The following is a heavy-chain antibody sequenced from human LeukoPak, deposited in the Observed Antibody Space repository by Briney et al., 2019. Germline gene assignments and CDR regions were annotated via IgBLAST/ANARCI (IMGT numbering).Heavy chain of an antibody. CDR3: ARAPGEQWLVRRTHFDY. CDR1: GYSISSGYY. V-gene: IGHV4-38-2*01. D-gene: IGHD6-19*01. CDR2: IYHSGST. J-gene: IGHJ4*02. Sequence: KTSETLSLTCAVSGYSISSGYYWGWIRQPPGKGLEWIGSIYHSGSTYYNPSLKSRVTISVDTSKNQFSLKLSSVTAADTAVYYCARAPGEQWLVRRTHFDYWGQGILVTVSS.